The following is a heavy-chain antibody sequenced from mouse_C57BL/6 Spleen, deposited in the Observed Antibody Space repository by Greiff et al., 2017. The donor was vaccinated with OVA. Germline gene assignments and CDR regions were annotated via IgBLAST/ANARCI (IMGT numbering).Heavy chain of an antibody. CDR1: GFTFSDYY. J-gene: IGHJ3*01. V-gene: IGHV5-16*01. CDR2: INYDGSST. CDR3: ARGRGFAY. Sequence: EVQLVESEGGLVQPGSSMKLSCTASGFTFSDYYMAWVRQVPEKGLEWVAYINYDGSSTYYLDSLKSRFIISRDNAKNILDLQMSSLKSEDTATYYCARGRGFAYWGQGTLVTVSA.